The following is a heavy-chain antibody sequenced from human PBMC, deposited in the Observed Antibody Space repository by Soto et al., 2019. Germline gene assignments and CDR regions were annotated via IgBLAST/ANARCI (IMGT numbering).Heavy chain of an antibody. D-gene: IGHD2-2*01. CDR1: GYTFTSYG. Sequence: QVQLVQSGAEVKKPGASVKVSCQASGYTFTSYGISWVRQAPGQGLEWMGWISAYNGNTNYAQQLQGRVTMTKDTSTSTADMERRSLRSDDTAVYYGARGPAATLFLYGMDVWGQGTTVTVSS. V-gene: IGHV1-18*04. J-gene: IGHJ6*02. CDR3: ARGPAATLFLYGMDV. CDR2: ISAYNGNT.